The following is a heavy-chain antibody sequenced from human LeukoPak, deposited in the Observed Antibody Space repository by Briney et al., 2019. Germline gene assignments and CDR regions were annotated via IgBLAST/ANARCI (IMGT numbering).Heavy chain of an antibody. Sequence: PSETLSLTCAVYGGSFSGYYWSWIRQPPGKGLEWIGEINHSGSTNYNPSLKSRVTISVDTSKNQFSLKLSSVTAADTAVYYCARRIEQWLGFDYWGQGTLVTVSS. D-gene: IGHD6-19*01. J-gene: IGHJ4*02. CDR1: GGSFSGYY. CDR2: INHSGST. V-gene: IGHV4-34*01. CDR3: ARRIEQWLGFDY.